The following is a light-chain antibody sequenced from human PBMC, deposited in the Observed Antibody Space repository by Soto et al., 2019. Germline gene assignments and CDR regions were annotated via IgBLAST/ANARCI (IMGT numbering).Light chain of an antibody. CDR2: GAS. CDR3: QQYNNWRRDGT. J-gene: IGKJ1*01. Sequence: EIVMTQSPATLSVSPGERATLSCRASQSVSSNLARYQQKPGQAPRLLIYGASTRATGIPARFSGSGSGTEFSLTISSLQSEDFAVYYCQQYNNWRRDGTFGQGTKVEIK. V-gene: IGKV3-15*01. CDR1: QSVSSN.